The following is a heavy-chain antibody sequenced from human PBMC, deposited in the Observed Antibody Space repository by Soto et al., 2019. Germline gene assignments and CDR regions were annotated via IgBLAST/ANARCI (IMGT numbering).Heavy chain of an antibody. J-gene: IGHJ4*02. D-gene: IGHD6-13*01. CDR3: ARDLYGQQLVHGMFSFDY. Sequence: GASVKVSCKASGYTFTSYYMHWVRQAPGQGLEWMGIINPSGGSTSYAQKFQGRVTMTRDTSTSTVYMELSSLRSEDTAVYYCARDLYGQQLVHGMFSFDYWGQGTLVTVSS. V-gene: IGHV1-46*03. CDR1: GYTFTSYY. CDR2: INPSGGST.